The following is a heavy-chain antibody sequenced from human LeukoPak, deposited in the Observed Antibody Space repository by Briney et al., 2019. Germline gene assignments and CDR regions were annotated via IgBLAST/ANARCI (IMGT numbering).Heavy chain of an antibody. Sequence: PGGSLRLSCAASGFTFSDYYMSWIRQAPGKGLEWVSYISSSGSTIYYADSVKGRFTISRDNSKNTLYLQMSTLGAEDTAVYYCARTIRGSYGVSGLWGQGTQVTVSS. V-gene: IGHV3-11*01. J-gene: IGHJ4*02. D-gene: IGHD1-26*01. CDR3: ARTIRGSYGVSGL. CDR2: ISSSGSTI. CDR1: GFTFSDYY.